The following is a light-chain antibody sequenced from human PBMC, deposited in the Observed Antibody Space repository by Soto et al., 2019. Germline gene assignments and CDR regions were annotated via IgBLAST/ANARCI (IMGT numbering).Light chain of an antibody. CDR2: DAS. Sequence: EIVLTQSPATLSVSAGDRATLSCRASQSVKTFLVWYQQRPGQAPRLLIYDASHRATGIPARFSGSGFGTEFTLTISSLEPEDFVVYYCQKYHSPPLTCGQGTKVDIK. J-gene: IGKJ1*01. CDR3: QKYHSPPLT. CDR1: QSVKTF. V-gene: IGKV3-11*01.